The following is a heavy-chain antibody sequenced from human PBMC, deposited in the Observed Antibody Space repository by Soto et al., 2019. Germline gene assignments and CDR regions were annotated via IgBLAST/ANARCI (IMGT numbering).Heavy chain of an antibody. CDR1: GFTFDDYA. D-gene: IGHD2-15*01. J-gene: IGHJ6*02. Sequence: PGGSLRLSCAASGFTFDDYAMHWVRQAPGKGLEWVSGISWNSGSIGYADSVKGRFTISRDNSKNTLYLQMNSLRAEDTAVYYCAKSQSSRSDYYYYGMDVWGQGTTVTVSS. CDR3: AKSQSSRSDYYYYGMDV. V-gene: IGHV3-9*01. CDR2: ISWNSGSI.